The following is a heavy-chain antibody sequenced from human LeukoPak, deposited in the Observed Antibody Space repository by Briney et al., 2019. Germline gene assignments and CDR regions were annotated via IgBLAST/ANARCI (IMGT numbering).Heavy chain of an antibody. CDR3: AREGSSGYDIYFDY. V-gene: IGHV1-8*01. J-gene: IGHJ4*02. CDR1: GYTFTSYD. Sequence: VASVKVSCKASGYTFTSYDINWVRQATGQGLEWMGWMNPNSGNTGYAQKFQGRVTITADESTSTAYMELSSLRSEDTAVYYCAREGSSGYDIYFDYWGQGTLVTVSS. D-gene: IGHD5-12*01. CDR2: MNPNSGNT.